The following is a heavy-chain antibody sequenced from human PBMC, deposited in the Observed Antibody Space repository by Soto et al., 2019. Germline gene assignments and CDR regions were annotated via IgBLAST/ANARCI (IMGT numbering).Heavy chain of an antibody. V-gene: IGHV1-46*01. J-gene: IGHJ5*02. CDR1: VYTFISYY. D-gene: IGHD2-2*01. CDR3: ARGSPSSSRLGWLDP. CDR2: INPRDGAA. Sequence: ASVKVSFKTSVYTFISYYLHWVRQAPGHGLEYMGMINPRDGAARYAQNFQGRVTVTRDMSTSTVDMELTGLRSEDTAVYYCARGSPSSSRLGWLDPWGQGTQVTVSS.